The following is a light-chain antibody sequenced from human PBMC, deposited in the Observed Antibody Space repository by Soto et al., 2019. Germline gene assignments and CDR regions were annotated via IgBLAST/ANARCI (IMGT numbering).Light chain of an antibody. Sequence: DNPRTPSPSSLSASVGDRVTIPFRASQSISSYLNWYQQKPGKAPNLLIYTASSLESGVPSRFSGSGSGTDFTLTIASLQPEDFATYFCQQSYSRPRTFGQGTKVDIK. V-gene: IGKV1-39*01. CDR2: TAS. CDR3: QQSYSRPRT. CDR1: QSISSY. J-gene: IGKJ1*01.